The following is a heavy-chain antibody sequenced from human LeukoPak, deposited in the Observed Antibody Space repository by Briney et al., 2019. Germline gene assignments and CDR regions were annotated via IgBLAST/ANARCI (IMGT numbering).Heavy chain of an antibody. Sequence: ASVKVSCKASGYTFTSYGISWVRQAPGQGLEWMGWISAYNGNTNYAQKLQGRVTMTTDTSTSTAYMELRSLRSDDTAVYYCARTGGGRHYYDTKGTAYYWGQGTLVTVSS. CDR1: GYTFTSYG. CDR3: ARTGGGRHYYDTKGTAYY. V-gene: IGHV1-18*01. CDR2: ISAYNGNT. J-gene: IGHJ4*02. D-gene: IGHD3-22*01.